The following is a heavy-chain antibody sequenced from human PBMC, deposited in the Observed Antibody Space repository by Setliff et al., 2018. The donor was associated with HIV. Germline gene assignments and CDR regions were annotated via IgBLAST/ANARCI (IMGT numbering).Heavy chain of an antibody. Sequence: PGGSLRLSCAASGFTFSSYWMHWVRQAPGKGLVWVFGMNTDGSSTRYADSVKGRFTISRDNAKNMLYLQMNSLRAEDTAIYYCAKVQGTWYGGKGTFDYWGQGTLVTVSS. CDR3: AKVQGTWYGGKGTFDY. D-gene: IGHD6-13*01. V-gene: IGHV3-74*01. J-gene: IGHJ4*02. CDR1: GFTFSSYW. CDR2: MNTDGSST.